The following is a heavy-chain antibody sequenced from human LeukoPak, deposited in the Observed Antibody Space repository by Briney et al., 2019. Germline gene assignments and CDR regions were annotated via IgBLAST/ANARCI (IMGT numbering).Heavy chain of an antibody. CDR3: ARDSPGYLNGGSCYNWFDP. CDR1: GLTYSNYW. Sequence: GGAVRLSCAASGLTYSNYWMGWVDQATGKGLEWVANIKQDGSEKYYVDSVRGRFTISRENAKNSLYLQINSLRAEDTAVYYCARDSPGYLNGGSCYNWFDPWGQGTLVTVSS. D-gene: IGHD2-15*01. V-gene: IGHV3-7*01. CDR2: IKQDGSEK. J-gene: IGHJ5*02.